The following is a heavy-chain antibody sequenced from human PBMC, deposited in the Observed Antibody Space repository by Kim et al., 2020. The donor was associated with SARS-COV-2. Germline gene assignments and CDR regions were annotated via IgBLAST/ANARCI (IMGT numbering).Heavy chain of an antibody. CDR2: IYYSGST. J-gene: IGHJ6*02. Sequence: SETLSLTCTVSGGSISSYYWSWIRQPPGKGLEWIGYIYYSGSTNYNPSLKSRVTISVDTSKNQFSLKLTSVTAADTAVYYCARMGSGSPAYYYYYGMDVWGQGTTVTVSS. CDR3: ARMGSGSPAYYYYYGMDV. CDR1: GGSISSYY. V-gene: IGHV4-59*08. D-gene: IGHD3-10*01.